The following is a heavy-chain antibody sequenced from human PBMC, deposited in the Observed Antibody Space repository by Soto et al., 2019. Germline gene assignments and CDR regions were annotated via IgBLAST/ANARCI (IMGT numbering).Heavy chain of an antibody. CDR1: GASIRRYD. J-gene: IGHJ6*02. CDR2: IFYSGSS. Sequence: SETLSLTCTVSGASIRRYDSSWIRQFPGKGLECLGYIFYSGSSNSNASLKSRVNLSVDRSKNQFSLKLNSVTAADTAVYYCARGYNYGLDVWGQGTTVTVSS. V-gene: IGHV4-59*01. CDR3: ARGYNYGLDV.